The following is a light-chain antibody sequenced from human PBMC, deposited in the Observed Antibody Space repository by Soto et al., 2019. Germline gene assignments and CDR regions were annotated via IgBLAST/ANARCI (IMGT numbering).Light chain of an antibody. CDR2: KAS. Sequence: DIQMTQSPSTLCASVGDRVILPCRASESISNWLAWYQQKPGKAPNVLIYKASSLKSGVPLRFSGSGSGTEFTLTINSLQPDDFATYYCQQYDTYWTFGQGTKVDIK. CDR1: ESISNW. CDR3: QQYDTYWT. J-gene: IGKJ1*01. V-gene: IGKV1-5*03.